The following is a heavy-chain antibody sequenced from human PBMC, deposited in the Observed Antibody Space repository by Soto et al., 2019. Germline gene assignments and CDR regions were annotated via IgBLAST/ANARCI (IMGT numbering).Heavy chain of an antibody. CDR2: ISAYNGNT. V-gene: IGHV1-18*01. D-gene: IGHD2-21*02. CDR1: GYTFTSYG. Sequence: QVQLVQSRAEVKKPGASVKVSCKASGYTFTSYGISWVRQAPGQGLEWMGWISAYNGNTNYAQKLQGRVSMTTDTSTGTAYMELRSLRSDDTAVYYCARLAYCGGDCYSSDYWGQGTLVTVSS. CDR3: ARLAYCGGDCYSSDY. J-gene: IGHJ4*02.